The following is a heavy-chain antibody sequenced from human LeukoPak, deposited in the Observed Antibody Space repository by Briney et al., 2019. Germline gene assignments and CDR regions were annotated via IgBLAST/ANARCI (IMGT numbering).Heavy chain of an antibody. V-gene: IGHV3-7*01. Sequence: GGSLRLSCAASGFTFSTYGMSWVRQAPGKGLGWVANIKQAGSDKYYVDSVKGRFTIYRDNAKNSLFLQMNSLRAEDTAVYYCARVRCSSNSCFPDYWGQGTLVTVSS. CDR1: GFTFSTYG. CDR2: IKQAGSDK. D-gene: IGHD2-2*01. J-gene: IGHJ4*02. CDR3: ARVRCSSNSCFPDY.